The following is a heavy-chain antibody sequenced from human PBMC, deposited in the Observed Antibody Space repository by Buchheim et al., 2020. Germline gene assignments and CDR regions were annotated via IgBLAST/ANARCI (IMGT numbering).Heavy chain of an antibody. J-gene: IGHJ5*02. Sequence: QVQLQQWGAGLLKPSETLSLTCAVYGGSFSGYYWSWIRQPPGKGLEWIGEINHSGSTNYNPSLKSRVTISVDTPKNKLSLKLSSVAAADTAVYYCAIGYRTSERWFDPWGQGTL. CDR3: AIGYRTSERWFDP. D-gene: IGHD3-16*02. CDR1: GGSFSGYY. V-gene: IGHV4-34*01. CDR2: INHSGST.